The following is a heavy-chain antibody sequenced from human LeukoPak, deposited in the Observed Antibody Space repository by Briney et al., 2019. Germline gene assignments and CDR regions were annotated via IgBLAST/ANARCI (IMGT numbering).Heavy chain of an antibody. CDR2: ISSSSSTI. D-gene: IGHD3-22*01. Sequence: GGSLRLSCAASGFTFSSYSMNWVRQAPGKGLEWVSYISSSSSTIYYADSVKGRFTISRDNAKNSLYLQMNSLRAEDTAVYYCARDAVWGYYDSSGYYPLDYWGQGTLVTVSS. J-gene: IGHJ4*02. V-gene: IGHV3-48*01. CDR1: GFTFSSYS. CDR3: ARDAVWGYYDSSGYYPLDY.